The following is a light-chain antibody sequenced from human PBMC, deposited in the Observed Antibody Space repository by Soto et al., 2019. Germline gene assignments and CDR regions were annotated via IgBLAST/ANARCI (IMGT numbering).Light chain of an antibody. J-gene: IGKJ5*01. CDR1: QSISSY. V-gene: IGKV1-39*01. CDR3: QQSYSTPIT. CDR2: AAS. Sequence: DIQMTQSPSSLSASVGDRVTITCRASQSISSYLNWYQQKPGKAPKLLIYAASSLQSGVPSRLSGSGSGTDFTLTISSLQPEDFATYSCQQSYSTPITFGQGTRLEIK.